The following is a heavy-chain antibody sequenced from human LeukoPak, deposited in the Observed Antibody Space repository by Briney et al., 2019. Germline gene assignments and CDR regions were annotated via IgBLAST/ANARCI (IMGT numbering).Heavy chain of an antibody. CDR2: INHSGST. D-gene: IGHD6-13*01. V-gene: IGHV4-34*01. CDR1: GGSFSGYY. CDR3: ARWGGGQVAAAGDVVDY. Sequence: SETLSLTCAVYGGSFSGYYWSWIRQPPGKGLEWIGEINHSGSTYYNPSLKSRVTISVDTSKNQFSLKLSSVTAADTAVYYCARWGGGQVAAAGDVVDYWGQGTLVTVSS. J-gene: IGHJ4*02.